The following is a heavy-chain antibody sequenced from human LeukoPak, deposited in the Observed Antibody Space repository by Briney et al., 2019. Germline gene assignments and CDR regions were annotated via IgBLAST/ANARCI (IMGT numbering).Heavy chain of an antibody. D-gene: IGHD3-9*01. CDR1: GFTFSNAW. V-gene: IGHV3-15*01. J-gene: IGHJ4*02. CDR2: IKSKTDGGTT. Sequence: GGSLRLSCAASGFTFSNAWMSWVRQAPGKGLEWVGRIKSKTDGGTTGYAAPVKGRFTISRDDSKNTLYLQMNSLKTEDTAVYYCTTVGEARVHYDILTGYYGWGQGTLVTVSS. CDR3: TTVGEARVHYDILTGYYG.